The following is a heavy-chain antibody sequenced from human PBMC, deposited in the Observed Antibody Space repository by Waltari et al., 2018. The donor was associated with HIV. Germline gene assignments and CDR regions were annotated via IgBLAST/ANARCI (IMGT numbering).Heavy chain of an antibody. CDR3: ARDYASSVAGTGY. V-gene: IGHV3-7*01. J-gene: IGHJ4*02. D-gene: IGHD6-19*01. Sequence: EVQLVESGGGLVQPGGSLRLSCAGSGFPFSGHWMSWVRQAPGKGLEWVANINQDGGDKYYVESVKGRFTISRDNAKNSLYLQMNSLRAEDTALYYCARDYASSVAGTGYWGQGTLVTVSS. CDR2: INQDGGDK. CDR1: GFPFSGHW.